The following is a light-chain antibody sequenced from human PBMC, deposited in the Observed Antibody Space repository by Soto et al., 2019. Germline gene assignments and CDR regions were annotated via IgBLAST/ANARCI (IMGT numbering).Light chain of an antibody. CDR3: QQYYSTPQT. Sequence: DIVMTQSPDSLAVSLGERATINCKSSQSVLHSSNNKNYLAWYQQKPGQPPTLLIYWASTRESGVPDRFSGSGSGTDFTLTISSLQAEDVAAYYCQQYYSTPQTFGQGTKVESK. J-gene: IGKJ1*01. CDR1: QSVLHSSNNKNY. CDR2: WAS. V-gene: IGKV4-1*01.